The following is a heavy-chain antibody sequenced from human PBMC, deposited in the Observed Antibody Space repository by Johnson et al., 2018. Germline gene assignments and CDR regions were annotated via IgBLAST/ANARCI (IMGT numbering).Heavy chain of an antibody. CDR1: GVSISSYA. D-gene: IGHD3-10*01. J-gene: IGHJ4*02. Sequence: VQLLESGAEVKNPGSSVKVSCRASGVSISSYAVTWVRQAPGQGLEWMGSIIPIFGTSDYAQKFQGRITIAADESTSTACMELRSLRSEETALYFCARDRGTDGTDYWGQGTLVTVSS. CDR3: ARDRGTDGTDY. V-gene: IGHV1-69*18. CDR2: IIPIFGTS.